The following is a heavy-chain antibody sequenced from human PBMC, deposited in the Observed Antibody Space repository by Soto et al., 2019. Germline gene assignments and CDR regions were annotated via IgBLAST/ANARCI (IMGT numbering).Heavy chain of an antibody. CDR3: ARATVTTEGWFDP. CDR2: IYYSGST. Sequence: QVQLQESGPGLVKPSQTLSLTCTVSGGSISRGDYYWSWIRQPPRKGLEWIGYIYYSGSTYYNPSLKSRVTISVDTSKNQFSLKLSSVTAADTAVYYCARATVTTEGWFDPWGQGTLVTVSS. CDR1: GGSISRGDYY. J-gene: IGHJ5*02. D-gene: IGHD4-17*01. V-gene: IGHV4-30-4*01.